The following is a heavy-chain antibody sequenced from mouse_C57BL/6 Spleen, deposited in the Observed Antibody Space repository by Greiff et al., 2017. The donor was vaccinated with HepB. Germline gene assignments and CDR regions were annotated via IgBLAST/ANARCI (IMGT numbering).Heavy chain of an antibody. V-gene: IGHV10-1*01. D-gene: IGHD2-5*01. CDR3: VRHKDYSREGYAMDY. CDR1: GFSFNTYA. CDR2: IRSKSNNYAT. J-gene: IGHJ4*01. Sequence: GGGLVQPKGSLTLSCAASGFSFNTYAMNWVRQAPGKGLEWVARIRSKSNNYATYYADSVKDRFTISRDDSESMLYLQMNNLKTEDTAMYYWVRHKDYSREGYAMDYWGQGTSVTVSS.